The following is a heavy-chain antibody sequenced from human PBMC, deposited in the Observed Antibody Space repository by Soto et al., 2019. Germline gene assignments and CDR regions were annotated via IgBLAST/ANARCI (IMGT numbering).Heavy chain of an antibody. CDR3: ARVLGDDYDSSGFLVEIVCAFDI. V-gene: IGHV4-30-4*01. D-gene: IGHD3-22*01. Sequence: QVQLQEPGPGLVKPSHTLSLTCTVSGGSISSGDYYWSWIRQPPGKGLEGIGYLYYSGSTYYNPSLKSRFTVTVDTSENQFTLKLSSVTAADTAVYYCARVLGDDYDSSGFLVEIVCAFDIWGQGTMVTVSS. J-gene: IGHJ3*02. CDR2: LYYSGST. CDR1: GGSISSGDYY.